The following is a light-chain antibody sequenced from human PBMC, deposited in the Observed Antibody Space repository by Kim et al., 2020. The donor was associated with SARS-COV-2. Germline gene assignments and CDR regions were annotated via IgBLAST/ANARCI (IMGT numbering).Light chain of an antibody. V-gene: IGKV3-15*01. CDR1: QGVGSN. CDR2: GAS. J-gene: IGKJ4*01. CDR3: QQYNNWPPLT. Sequence: SPGERATLSCRASQGVGSNLAWYQQKPGQAPRLLIYGASTRATGIPARFSGSVSATEFTLTISSLQSEDFAVYYCQQYNNWPPLTFGGGTKVDIK.